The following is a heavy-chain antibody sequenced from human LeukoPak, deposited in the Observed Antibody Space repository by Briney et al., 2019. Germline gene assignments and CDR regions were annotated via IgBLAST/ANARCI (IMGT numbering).Heavy chain of an antibody. J-gene: IGHJ4*02. Sequence: GGSLRLSCAASGFTFSSYWMSWVRQAPERGLEWVANIKEDGSEKNYVDSVKGRFTISRDNAKNSLYLQINSLRAEDTAVYYCVRSGSDFDYWGQGTLVTVSS. CDR2: IKEDGSEK. CDR3: VRSGSDFDY. V-gene: IGHV3-7*01. CDR1: GFTFSSYW.